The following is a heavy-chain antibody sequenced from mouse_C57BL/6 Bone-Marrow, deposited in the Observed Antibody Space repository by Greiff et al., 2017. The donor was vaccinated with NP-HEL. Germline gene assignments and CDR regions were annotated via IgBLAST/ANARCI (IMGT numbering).Heavy chain of an antibody. CDR1: GFSLTSYG. CDR3: ASVYGSSYSYFDV. J-gene: IGHJ1*03. V-gene: IGHV2-6*01. D-gene: IGHD1-1*01. CDR2: IWGVGST. Sequence: QVQLQQSGPGLVAPSQSLSITCTVSGFSLTSYGVDWVRQSPGKGLEWLGVIWGVGSTNYNSALKSRLSISKDNSKSQVFLKMNSLQTDDTAMYYCASVYGSSYSYFDVWGTGTTVTVSS.